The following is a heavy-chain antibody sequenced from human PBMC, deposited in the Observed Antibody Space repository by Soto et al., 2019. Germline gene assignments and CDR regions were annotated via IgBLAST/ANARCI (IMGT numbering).Heavy chain of an antibody. CDR1: GGSISSSNW. CDR2: IYHSGST. Sequence: KPSETLSLTCAVSGGSISSSNWWSWVRQPPGKGLEWIGEIYHSGSTNYNPSLKSRVNISVDKSKNQFSLKLSSVTAADTAVYYCARGFSWSGYTPVERDNWFDPWGQGTLVTVSS. V-gene: IGHV4-4*02. CDR3: ARGFSWSGYTPVERDNWFDP. J-gene: IGHJ5*02. D-gene: IGHD3-3*01.